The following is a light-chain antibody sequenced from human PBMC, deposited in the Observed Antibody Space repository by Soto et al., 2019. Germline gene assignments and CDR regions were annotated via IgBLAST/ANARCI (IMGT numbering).Light chain of an antibody. CDR1: SSVVCSYHY. J-gene: IGLJ1*01. CDR3: SSYISSSPFL. CDR2: EVS. Sequence: QSTLNQPAPVTGSPGQSITISCTGTSSVVCSYHYVSCYQHHSVKAPKLMIYEVSIRPLGVSNRFSAFKSGNTVSLTFSWLQAEDVSDYCCSSYISSSPFLFGTGTKFIVL. V-gene: IGLV2-14*01.